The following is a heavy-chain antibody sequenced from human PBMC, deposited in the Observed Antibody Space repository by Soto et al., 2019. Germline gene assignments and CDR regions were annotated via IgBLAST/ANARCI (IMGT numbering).Heavy chain of an antibody. D-gene: IGHD5-12*01. CDR1: GGSISNIVYY. V-gene: IGHV4-39*02. Sequence: QLQLQESGPALVKPSETLSLTCSVSGGSISNIVYYWGWVRQPPGKGLEWIGRIYQSGSTFYNPPLKSRVLISADKSKNHLFLTVTYVTVAATSLYYCASGQDGYHHEAFEIWGRGTMVTVSS. CDR3: ASGQDGYHHEAFEI. J-gene: IGHJ3*02. CDR2: IYQSGST.